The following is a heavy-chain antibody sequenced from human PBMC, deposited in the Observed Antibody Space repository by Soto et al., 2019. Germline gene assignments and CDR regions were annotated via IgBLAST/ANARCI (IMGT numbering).Heavy chain of an antibody. CDR3: ARGHHDFWSGYYAYYFDY. Sequence: PSETLSLTCTVSGGSISSYYWSWIRQPPGKGLEWIGYIYYSGSTNYNPSLKSRVTISVDTSKNQFSLKLSSVTAADTAVYYCARGHHDFWSGYYAYYFDYWGQGTLVTVS. D-gene: IGHD3-3*01. CDR2: IYYSGST. V-gene: IGHV4-59*01. J-gene: IGHJ4*02. CDR1: GGSISSYY.